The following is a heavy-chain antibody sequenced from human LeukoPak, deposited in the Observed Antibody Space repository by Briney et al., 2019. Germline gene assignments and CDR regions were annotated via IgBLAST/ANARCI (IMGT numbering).Heavy chain of an antibody. CDR1: GFTFNSYA. CDR3: AKAITGTTWRLCDY. V-gene: IGHV3-23*01. J-gene: IGHJ4*02. CDR2: ISGSGATT. D-gene: IGHD1-7*01. Sequence: GGSLRLSCAASGFTFNSYAVSWVRQAPGKGLEWVSVISGSGATTYYADSVKGRFTISRDNSNNTVYLQMNSLRADDTAVYYCAKAITGTTWRLCDYWGQGTLVTGSS.